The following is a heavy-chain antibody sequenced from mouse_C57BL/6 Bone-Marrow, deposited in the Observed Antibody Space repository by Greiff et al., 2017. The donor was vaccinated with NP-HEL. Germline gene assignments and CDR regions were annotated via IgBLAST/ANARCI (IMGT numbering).Heavy chain of an antibody. CDR1: GFSLTSYG. V-gene: IGHV2-3*01. D-gene: IGHD2-4*01. Sequence: QQQSGPGLVAPSQSLSITCTVSGFSLTSYGVSWVRQPPGTSLAPPGVRWGDGLPPSPSSLLSRLSLIKDNSKSQVFLKLNSLQTDDTATYYCAKHDYEGYAMDYWGQGTSVTVSS. CDR3: AKHDYEGYAMDY. CDR2: RWGDGLP. J-gene: IGHJ4*01.